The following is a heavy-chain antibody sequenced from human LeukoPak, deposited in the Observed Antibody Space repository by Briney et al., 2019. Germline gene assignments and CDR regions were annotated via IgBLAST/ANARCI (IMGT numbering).Heavy chain of an antibody. CDR3: ARRGYSYGKFDY. Sequence: SETLSLTCAVYGGSFSGYYWSWIRQPPGKGLEWIGEINHSGSTNYNPSLKSRVTISVDTSKNQFSLKLSSVTAADTAVHYCARRGYSYGKFDYWGQGTLVTVSS. V-gene: IGHV4-34*01. CDR2: INHSGST. J-gene: IGHJ4*02. D-gene: IGHD5-18*01. CDR1: GGSFSGYY.